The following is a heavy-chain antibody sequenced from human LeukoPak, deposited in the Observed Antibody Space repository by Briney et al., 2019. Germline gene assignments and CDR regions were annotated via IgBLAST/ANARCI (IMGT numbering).Heavy chain of an antibody. CDR2: ISAYNGNT. Sequence: ASVKVSCKASGYTFTGYYMHWVRQAPGQGLEWMGWISAYNGNTNYAQKLQGRVTMTTDTSTSTAYMELRSLRSDDTAVYYCARTVAGTGTFDYWGQGTLVTVSS. J-gene: IGHJ4*02. CDR3: ARTVAGTGTFDY. V-gene: IGHV1-18*04. CDR1: GYTFTGYY. D-gene: IGHD6-19*01.